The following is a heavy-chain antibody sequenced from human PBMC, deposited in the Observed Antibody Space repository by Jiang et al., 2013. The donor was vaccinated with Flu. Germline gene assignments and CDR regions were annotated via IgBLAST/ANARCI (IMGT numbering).Heavy chain of an antibody. D-gene: IGHD3-3*01. CDR3: ARDTPYDFFDY. CDR2: VNAGNGDT. J-gene: IGHJ4*02. Sequence: CKASGYTLTSYAMHWVRQAPGQRLEWMGRVNAGNGDTKYSQKFQGRVTITMETSASTVYMELSSLRSEDTAVYYCARDTPYDFFDYWGQGTLVTVSS. V-gene: IGHV1-3*01. CDR1: GYTLTSYA.